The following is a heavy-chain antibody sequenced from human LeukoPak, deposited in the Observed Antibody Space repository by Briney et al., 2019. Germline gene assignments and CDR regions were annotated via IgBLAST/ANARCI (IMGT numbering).Heavy chain of an antibody. J-gene: IGHJ3*02. CDR2: TYPGDPDT. D-gene: IGHD3-16*01. CDR1: GYSFTSYW. Sequence: GESLKISCKGSGYSFTSYWIGWVRQMPGKGLEGMGITYPGDPDTRYSPSFQGQVTISADKSISTAYLQWSSLKASDTAMYYCARSRESYILDAFDSWGQGTMVTVSS. CDR3: ARSRESYILDAFDS. V-gene: IGHV5-51*01.